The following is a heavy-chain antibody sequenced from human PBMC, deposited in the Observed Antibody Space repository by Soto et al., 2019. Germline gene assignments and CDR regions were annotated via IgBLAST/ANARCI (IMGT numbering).Heavy chain of an antibody. CDR3: VASLAASGLNWLDP. J-gene: IGHJ5*02. D-gene: IGHD6-13*01. CDR1: GGSISEKY. Sequence: SETLSLTCIVSGGSISEKYWNWVRQPPGKGLEWIGLIFANGHTDYNPSLKSRVTMSVDASKNQFSLRLTAMTAADTAVYYCVASLAASGLNWLDPWGRGTLVTVSS. CDR2: IFANGHT. V-gene: IGHV4-4*07.